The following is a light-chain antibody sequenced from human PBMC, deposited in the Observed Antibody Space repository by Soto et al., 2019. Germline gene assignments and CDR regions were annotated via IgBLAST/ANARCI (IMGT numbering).Light chain of an antibody. J-gene: IGKJ5*01. V-gene: IGKV4-1*01. CDR2: WAS. CDR3: QQYHSTPIT. Sequence: DIVMTQSPDALAVSLGERATINCKSSQSVFYSSKKKNYLAWYQQKPGQPPKLLIYWASTRRSGVPDRFSGSGSGTDFSLTVSSLQAEDVAVYYCQQYHSTPITFGQGTRLEIK. CDR1: QSVFYSSKKKNY.